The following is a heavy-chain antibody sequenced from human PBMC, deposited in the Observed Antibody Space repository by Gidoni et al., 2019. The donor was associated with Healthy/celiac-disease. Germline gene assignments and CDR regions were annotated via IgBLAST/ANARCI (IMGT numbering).Heavy chain of an antibody. CDR2: INPSGRST. V-gene: IGHV1-46*01. CDR3: ARELDSSGDFHYYYYYGMDV. Sequence: QVQLVQSGAEVKKPGASVKVSCKASGYTFTSYYMHWVRQAPGQGLEWMGIINPSGRSTSYAHKFQGRVTMTRDTSTSTVYMELSSLRSEDTAVYYCARELDSSGDFHYYYYYGMDVWGQGTTVTVS. D-gene: IGHD4-17*01. J-gene: IGHJ6*02. CDR1: GYTFTSYY.